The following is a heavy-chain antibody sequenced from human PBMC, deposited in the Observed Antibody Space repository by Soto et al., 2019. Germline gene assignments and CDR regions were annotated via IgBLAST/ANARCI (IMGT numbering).Heavy chain of an antibody. Sequence: EVQLVQSGAEVKKPGESLKISCKGSGYSFTSYWIGWVRQMPGKGLEWMGIIYPGDSDTRYSPSFQGQVTISADKSISTAYLQWSSLEASDTAMYYCATIGEGYDSSGYYRFDAFDIWGQGTMVTVSS. CDR3: ATIGEGYDSSGYYRFDAFDI. CDR1: GYSFTSYW. J-gene: IGHJ3*02. D-gene: IGHD3-22*01. V-gene: IGHV5-51*01. CDR2: IYPGDSDT.